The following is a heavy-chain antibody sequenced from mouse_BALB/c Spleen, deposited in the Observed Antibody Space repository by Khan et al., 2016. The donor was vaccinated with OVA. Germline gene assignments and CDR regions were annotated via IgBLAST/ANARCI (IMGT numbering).Heavy chain of an antibody. CDR3: ARAYYGYDNYSMDY. D-gene: IGHD2-9*01. CDR1: GFSLTAYG. Sequence: VQLKESGPGLVAPSQSLSITCTVSGFSLTAYGVNWVRQPPGKGLEWLGMLWGNGNTDYKSALQSRLSISKDHSKSQVFFKMNSRQTDDTARYYCARAYYGYDNYSMDYWGQGTSVTVSA. J-gene: IGHJ4*01. V-gene: IGHV2-6-7*01. CDR2: LWGNGNT.